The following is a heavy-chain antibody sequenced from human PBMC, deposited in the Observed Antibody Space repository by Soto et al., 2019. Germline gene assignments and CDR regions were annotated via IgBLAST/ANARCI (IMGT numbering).Heavy chain of an antibody. D-gene: IGHD4-17*01. CDR2: ISASNGYT. CDR3: ARNTTTVTQIPFDY. Sequence: QVQLVQSGAEVKKPGASVKVSCRASGYTFGNYGITWVRQAPGQGLEWRGWISASNGYTNYAQNLQGRVTMTTDTSTSTAYMELRSLRSDDTAVYYCARNTTTVTQIPFDYWGQGTLVTVSS. CDR1: GYTFGNYG. J-gene: IGHJ4*02. V-gene: IGHV1-18*01.